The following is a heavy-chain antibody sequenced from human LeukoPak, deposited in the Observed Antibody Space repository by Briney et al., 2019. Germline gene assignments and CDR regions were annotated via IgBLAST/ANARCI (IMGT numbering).Heavy chain of an antibody. Sequence: PGGSLRLSCAASGFTFTDSAMSWVRQAPGKGLEWVSLITASGGNTFYADSVKGRFTISRDNSKNTLYLQMNSLTAEDTAVYYCAKHLGATPSYYFDYWGQGTLVTVSS. V-gene: IGHV3-23*01. CDR2: ITASGGNT. J-gene: IGHJ4*02. CDR1: GFTFTDSA. D-gene: IGHD1-26*01. CDR3: AKHLGATPSYYFDY.